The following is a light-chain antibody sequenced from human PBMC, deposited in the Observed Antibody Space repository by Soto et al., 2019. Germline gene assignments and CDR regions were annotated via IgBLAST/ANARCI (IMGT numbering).Light chain of an antibody. J-gene: IGKJ1*01. CDR1: QSISSW. V-gene: IGKV1-5*01. CDR2: DAS. CDR3: QQFAIAPWT. Sequence: DIQMTQSPSTLSASVGDRVTITCRASQSISSWLAWYQQKPGKAPKLLIYDASSLESGVPSRFSGSGSGTEFTLTISSLQPDDFAVYYCQQFAIAPWTFGQGTKVEIK.